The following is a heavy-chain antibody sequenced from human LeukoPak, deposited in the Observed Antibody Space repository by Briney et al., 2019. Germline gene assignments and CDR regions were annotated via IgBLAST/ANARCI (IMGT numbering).Heavy chain of an antibody. CDR2: IKQDGSEK. Sequence: PGGSLRLSCAASGFTFSSYAMSWVRQAPGKGLEWVANIKQDGSEKYYVDSVKGRFTISRDNDENSLFLQMTSLRAEDTAVYYCARVGGRYSPLGYWGQGTLVTVSS. V-gene: IGHV3-7*01. CDR1: GFTFSSYA. CDR3: ARVGGRYSPLGY. D-gene: IGHD3-16*02. J-gene: IGHJ4*02.